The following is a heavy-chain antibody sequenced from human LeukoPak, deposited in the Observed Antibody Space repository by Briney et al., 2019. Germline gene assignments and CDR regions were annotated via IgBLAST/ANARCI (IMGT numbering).Heavy chain of an antibody. CDR3: ARGGELGVWDWFDP. J-gene: IGHJ5*02. D-gene: IGHD3-16*01. Sequence: QPGRSLLLSCAASGFTFSNYGMHWIRQAPGKGLEWVAVIWSDGSNKYYADSVKGRFTISRDDSKNTLYLQMNSLRAEDTAVYYCARGGELGVWDWFDPWGQGTLVTVSS. CDR1: GFTFSNYG. CDR2: IWSDGSNK. V-gene: IGHV3-33*01.